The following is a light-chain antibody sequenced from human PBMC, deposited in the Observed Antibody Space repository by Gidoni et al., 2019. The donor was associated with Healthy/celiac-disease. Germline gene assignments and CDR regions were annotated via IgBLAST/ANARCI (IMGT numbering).Light chain of an antibody. CDR2: AAS. CDR1: QSISSY. V-gene: IGKV1-39*01. Sequence: DIQMPQSQSSLSASVGDRVTITCRASQSISSYLNWYQQKPGKAPKLLIYAASSLQRGVPSRFSGSGSGTDFTLTISSLQPEDFATYYCQQSYSTPYTFGQGTKLEIK. CDR3: QQSYSTPYT. J-gene: IGKJ2*01.